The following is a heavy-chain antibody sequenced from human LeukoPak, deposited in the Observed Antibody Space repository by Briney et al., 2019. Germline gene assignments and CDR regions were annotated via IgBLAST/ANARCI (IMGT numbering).Heavy chain of an antibody. V-gene: IGHV3-30*18. CDR2: ISYDGSIK. J-gene: IGHJ4*02. CDR3: AKYLYPTLTGIDY. D-gene: IGHD3-9*01. CDR1: QLTFSDFG. Sequence: ARSLRLSCATTQLTFSDFGIHWVPRAPAHRLKRVGLISYDGSIKYYADSVKGRFTISRDNSKNTLYLQMNSLRVEDTAVYYCAKYLYPTLTGIDYWGQGTLVTVSS.